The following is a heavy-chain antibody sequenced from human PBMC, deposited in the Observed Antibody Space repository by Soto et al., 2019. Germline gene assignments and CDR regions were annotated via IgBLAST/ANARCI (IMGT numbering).Heavy chain of an antibody. CDR3: ARDGMNLNDLEY. CDR1: GFTINDYY. D-gene: IGHD1-1*01. Sequence: QVQLVESGGGLVKPGESLRLSCAASGFTINDYYMTWIRQAPGKWLEWVSHISASGSVMQYADSVKGRFTISRDTAWNSVYLQMNSLRAEDTGVYYCARDGMNLNDLEYWGLGTLVTVST. J-gene: IGHJ4*02. CDR2: ISASGSVM. V-gene: IGHV3-11*01.